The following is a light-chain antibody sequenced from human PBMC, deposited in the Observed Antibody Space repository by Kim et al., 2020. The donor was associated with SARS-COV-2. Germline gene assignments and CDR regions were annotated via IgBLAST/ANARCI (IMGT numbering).Light chain of an antibody. CDR3: AAWDDSLSGWV. Sequence: QSVLTQPPSASGTPGQRVTIPRSGSSSNIGSNYVYWYQQLPGTAPKLLIYRDNQRHSGVPDRFSGSKSGNSASLAISGLRSEDEADYYCAAWDDSLSGWVFGGGTQLGVL. CDR1: SSNIGSNY. V-gene: IGLV1-47*01. CDR2: RDN. J-gene: IGLJ3*02.